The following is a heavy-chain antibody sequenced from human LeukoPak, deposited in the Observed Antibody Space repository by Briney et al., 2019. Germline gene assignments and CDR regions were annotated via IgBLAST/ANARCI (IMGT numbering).Heavy chain of an antibody. J-gene: IGHJ4*02. V-gene: IGHV3-33*06. CDR3: AKEKDRGQLLFFPSRPRAFDY. CDR1: GFTFSSYG. D-gene: IGHD2-2*01. Sequence: PGGSLRLSCAASGFTFSSYGMHWVRQAPGKGLEWVAVIWYDGSNKYYADSVKGRFTISRDNSKNTLYLQMKSLRAEDTAVYYCAKEKDRGQLLFFPSRPRAFDYWGQGTLVTVSS. CDR2: IWYDGSNK.